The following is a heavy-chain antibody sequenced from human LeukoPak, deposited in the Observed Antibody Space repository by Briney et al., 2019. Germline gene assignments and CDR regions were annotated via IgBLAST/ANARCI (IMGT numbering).Heavy chain of an antibody. J-gene: IGHJ4*02. CDR2: IYSGGST. CDR1: GFTLSSNY. D-gene: IGHD2-2*03. V-gene: IGHV3-66*01. Sequence: GGSLRLSCAASGFTLSSNYMSWVRQAPGQGLEWVSVIYSGGSTYYADSVKGRFTISRDNSKNTLYLQMNSLRAEDTAVYYCARLDKYITPPLDYWGQGTLVTVSS. CDR3: ARLDKYITPPLDY.